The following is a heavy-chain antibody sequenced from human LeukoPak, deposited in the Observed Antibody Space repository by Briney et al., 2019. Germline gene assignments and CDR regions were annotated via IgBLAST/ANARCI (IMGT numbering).Heavy chain of an antibody. CDR2: INHSGST. Sequence: SETLSLTCAVYGGSFSGYYWSWIRQPPGKGLEWIGEINHSGSTNYNPSFKSRVTISVDTSKNQFSLKLSSVTAADTAVYYCAGGRITYYYDSSGYYFDYWGQGTLVTVSS. CDR3: AGGRITYYYDSSGYYFDY. CDR1: GGSFSGYY. J-gene: IGHJ4*02. V-gene: IGHV4-34*01. D-gene: IGHD3-22*01.